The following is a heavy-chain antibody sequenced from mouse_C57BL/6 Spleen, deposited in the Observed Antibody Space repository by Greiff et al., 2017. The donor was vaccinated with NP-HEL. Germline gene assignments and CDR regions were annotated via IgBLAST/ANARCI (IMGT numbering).Heavy chain of an antibody. CDR2: INPSSGYT. V-gene: IGHV1-4*01. D-gene: IGHD2-2*01. J-gene: IGHJ4*01. CDR1: GYTFTSYT. CDR3: AKTDGYGYYAMDY. Sequence: QVQLKQSGAELARPGASVKMSCKASGYTFTSYTMHWVKQRPGQGLEWIGYINPSSGYTKYNQKFKDKATLTADKSSSTAYMQLSSLTSEDSAVYYCAKTDGYGYYAMDYWGQGTSVTVSS.